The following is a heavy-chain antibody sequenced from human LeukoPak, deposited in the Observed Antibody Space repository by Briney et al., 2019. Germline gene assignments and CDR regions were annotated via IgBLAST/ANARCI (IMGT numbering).Heavy chain of an antibody. Sequence: GGSLRLSCAASGFTFSSYAMYWVRQAPGKGLEWVSSISSSSYIYYADSVKGRFTISRDNAKNSLYLQMNSLRAEDTAVYYCARGYYGSGSYSLSYYYYYGMDAWGQGTTVTVSS. CDR3: ARGYYGSGSYSLSYYYYYGMDA. CDR1: GFTFSSYA. CDR2: ISSSSYI. V-gene: IGHV3-21*01. D-gene: IGHD3-10*01. J-gene: IGHJ6*02.